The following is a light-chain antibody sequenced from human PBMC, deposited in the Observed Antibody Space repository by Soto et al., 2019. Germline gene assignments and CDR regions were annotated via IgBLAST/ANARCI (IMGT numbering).Light chain of an antibody. J-gene: IGKJ1*01. V-gene: IGKV3-20*01. CDR3: QQYGSSPPT. Sequence: EIVLTQSPGTLSLSPGERATLSCRASQSVSANYLAWYQQKPGQAPRFLIYGASSRATGIPDRFSGSGSGTDFTLTISRLEPEDFSLYYCQQYGSSPPTFGQGTKVEIK. CDR1: QSVSANY. CDR2: GAS.